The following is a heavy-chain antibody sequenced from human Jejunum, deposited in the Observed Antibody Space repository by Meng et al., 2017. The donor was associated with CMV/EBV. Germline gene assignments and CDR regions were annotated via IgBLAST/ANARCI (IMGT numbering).Heavy chain of an antibody. J-gene: IGHJ1*01. D-gene: IGHD3-22*01. Sequence: FTFSSYNMNGVRQAPGKGLEWVSSITSSSTYKYYADSVKGRFTVSRDNAKNSLYLQMDSLRAEDTAVYYCARDLGPQIVVVSSPGYWGQGTLVTVSS. CDR3: ARDLGPQIVVVSSPGY. CDR2: ITSSSTYK. V-gene: IGHV3-21*01. CDR1: FTFSSYN.